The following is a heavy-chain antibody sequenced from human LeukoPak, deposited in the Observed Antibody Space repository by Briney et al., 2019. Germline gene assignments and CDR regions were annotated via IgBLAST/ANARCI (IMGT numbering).Heavy chain of an antibody. V-gene: IGHV1-2*02. CDR3: ARDFYCSSTSCQGTYYYGMDV. CDR1: GYTFTGYY. D-gene: IGHD2-2*01. CDR2: INPNSGGT. J-gene: IGHJ6*02. Sequence: GASVKVSCKASGYTFTGYYMHWVRQAPGQGLEWMGWINPNSGGTNYAQKFQGRVTMTRDTSISTAYMELSRLRSDDTAVYYCARDFYCSSTSCQGTYYYGMDVWGQGTTVTVSS.